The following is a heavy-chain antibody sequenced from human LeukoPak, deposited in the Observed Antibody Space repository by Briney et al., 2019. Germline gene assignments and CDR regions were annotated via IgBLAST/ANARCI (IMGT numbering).Heavy chain of an antibody. V-gene: IGHV4-38-2*02. CDR3: ARDSGMIVGSN. D-gene: IGHD3-22*01. J-gene: IGHJ4*02. CDR2: IYHSGST. Sequence: PSETLSLTCTVSGYSISSGYYWGWIRQPPGKGLEWIGSIYHSGSTYYNPSLKSRVTISVDTSKNQFSLKLSSVTAADTAVYYCARDSGMIVGSNWGQGTLVTVSS. CDR1: GYSISSGYY.